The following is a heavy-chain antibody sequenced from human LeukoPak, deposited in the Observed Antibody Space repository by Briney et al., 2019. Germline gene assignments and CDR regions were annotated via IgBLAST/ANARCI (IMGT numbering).Heavy chain of an antibody. CDR3: ATYDYVWGRYRLAQSDY. CDR2: INDSGGST. V-gene: IGHV3-23*01. D-gene: IGHD3-16*02. Sequence: GGSLRLSCAASGFTFSSYTMSWVRQLPGKGLEWLSYINDSGGSTYYADSVKGRFVISRDNSKNSLYLQINSLRAEDTAIYYCATYDYVWGRYRLAQSDYWGQGTLVTVSS. CDR1: GFTFSSYT. J-gene: IGHJ4*02.